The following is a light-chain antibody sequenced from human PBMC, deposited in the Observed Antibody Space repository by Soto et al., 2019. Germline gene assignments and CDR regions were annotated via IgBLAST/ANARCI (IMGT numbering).Light chain of an antibody. CDR1: QRISSW. CDR3: QQYNSYSGT. J-gene: IGKJ2*02. V-gene: IGKV1-5*03. CDR2: KAS. Sequence: GDRVTIPCRASQRISSWLAWYQQKPGKAPKLLIHKASSLESGVPSTFSGSASGTEFTLTISSLQPDDFATYYCQQYNSYSGTFGQGTKLEIK.